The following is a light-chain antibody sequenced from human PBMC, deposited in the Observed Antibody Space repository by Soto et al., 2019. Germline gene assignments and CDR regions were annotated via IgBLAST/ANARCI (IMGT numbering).Light chain of an antibody. CDR1: QSVSNY. CDR2: DTT. V-gene: IGKV3-11*01. CDR3: LQYNNWPRT. J-gene: IGKJ1*01. Sequence: ENVLTQSPATLSLSPGERATLSCRASQSVSNYLAWYQQKPGQAPRLLIYDTTNRATGIPARFSGSGSGTDFTLTISGLEPEDFAVYYCLQYNNWPRTFGQGTKVDIK.